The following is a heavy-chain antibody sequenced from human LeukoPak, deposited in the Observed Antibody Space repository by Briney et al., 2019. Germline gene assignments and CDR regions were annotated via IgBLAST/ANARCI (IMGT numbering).Heavy chain of an antibody. CDR1: GYTFTSYG. CDR3: ARDRSEAAPYYYFDY. D-gene: IGHD2-21*01. CDR2: ISAYNGNT. Sequence: VASVKVSCKASGYTFTSYGISWVRQAPGQGLEWMGWISAYNGNTNYAQKFQGRVTMTRDMSTSTVYMELSSLRSEDTAVYYCARDRSEAAPYYYFDYWGQGTLVTVSS. V-gene: IGHV1-18*01. J-gene: IGHJ4*02.